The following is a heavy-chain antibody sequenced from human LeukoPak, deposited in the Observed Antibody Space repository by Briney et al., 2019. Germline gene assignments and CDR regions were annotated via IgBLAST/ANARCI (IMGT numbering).Heavy chain of an antibody. CDR3: ATSRSSVAGIVGD. J-gene: IGHJ4*02. CDR2: ISGSGSNK. D-gene: IGHD6-19*01. CDR1: GFTFSDYF. Sequence: PGGSLRLSCAASGFTFSDYFMTWIRQAPGKGLEWVSYISGSGSNKYYADSVKGRFTISRDNAKNSLYPQMNSLRVEDTAVYYCATSRSSVAGIVGDWGQGTLVTVSS. V-gene: IGHV3-11*04.